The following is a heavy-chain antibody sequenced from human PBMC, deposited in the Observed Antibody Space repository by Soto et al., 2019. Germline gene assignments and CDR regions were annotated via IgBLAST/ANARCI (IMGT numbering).Heavy chain of an antibody. CDR2: IFYSGST. CDR1: GGSLSDYY. D-gene: IGHD1-20*01. J-gene: IGHJ5*02. Sequence: PSETLCLTCAGSGGSLSDYYWHWIRQPPGKGLEWLGNIFYSGSTNYNPSLKSRISMSVDTSKNQILLNLNSVTTADTAVYYCARLACTITNCYQLAPWGQGTLVPVSS. CDR3: ARLACTITNCYQLAP. V-gene: IGHV4-59*01.